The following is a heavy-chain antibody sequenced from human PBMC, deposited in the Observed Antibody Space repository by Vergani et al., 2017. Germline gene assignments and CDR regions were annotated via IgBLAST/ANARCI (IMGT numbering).Heavy chain of an antibody. CDR3: ARGLEFYYFDY. Sequence: QVQLQESGPGLVKPSQTLSLTCTVSGGSISSGSYYWSWIRQPAGKGLEWIGRIYTSGSTNYNPSLKSRVTISVDTSKNQFSLKLSSVTAADTAVYYCARGLEFYYFDYWGQGTLVTVSS. CDR1: GGSISSGSYY. CDR2: IYTSGST. J-gene: IGHJ4*02. V-gene: IGHV4-61*02. D-gene: IGHD3-10*01.